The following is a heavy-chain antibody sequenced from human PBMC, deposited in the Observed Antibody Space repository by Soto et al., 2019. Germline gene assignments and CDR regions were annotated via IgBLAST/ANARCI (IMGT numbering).Heavy chain of an antibody. CDR1: GFAFSTYG. Sequence: QVQLVESGGGVVQPGRSLRLSCAASGFAFSTYGIHWVRQAPGKGLEWVAVIWYDGSNKYYADSVKGRFTISRDNSTSTLYLQMNSLKDDDTAVYYCARASGPFDYWGQGTQVTVSS. D-gene: IGHD5-12*01. CDR3: ARASGPFDY. V-gene: IGHV3-33*01. J-gene: IGHJ4*02. CDR2: IWYDGSNK.